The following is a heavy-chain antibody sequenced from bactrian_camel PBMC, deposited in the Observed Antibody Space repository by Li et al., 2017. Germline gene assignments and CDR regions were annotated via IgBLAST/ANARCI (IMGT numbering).Heavy chain of an antibody. CDR3: VRSLGGDQFAY. CDR2: INTGGDST. V-gene: IGHV3S40*01. D-gene: IGHD3*01. CDR1: GFTFGAYD. Sequence: VQLVESGGGLVQPGGSLKLSCVASGFTFGAYDMSWVRQAPGKELEWVSGINTGGDSTYYANSVKGRFTVSRDNAKNTVYLQMNSLKPEDTGVYYCVRSLGGDQFAYWGQGTQVTVS. J-gene: IGHJ4*01.